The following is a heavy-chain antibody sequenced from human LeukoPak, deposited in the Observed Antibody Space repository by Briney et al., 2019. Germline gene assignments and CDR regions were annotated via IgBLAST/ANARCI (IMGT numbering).Heavy chain of an antibody. V-gene: IGHV3-74*01. J-gene: IGHJ6*03. Sequence: GGSLRLSCAASGFTFTSTWMNWVRQAPGKGPMWVSRINPEGTTTSYADSVTGRFTISRDNSKNSLYLQMNSLRTEDSALYYCAKGPLEVFPGYMDVWGKGTTVTVSS. CDR1: GFTFTSTW. CDR2: INPEGTTT. CDR3: AKGPLEVFPGYMDV. D-gene: IGHD2-21*01.